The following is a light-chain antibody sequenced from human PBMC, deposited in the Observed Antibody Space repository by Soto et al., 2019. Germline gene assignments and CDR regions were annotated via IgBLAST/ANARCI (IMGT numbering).Light chain of an antibody. V-gene: IGKV3-15*01. Sequence: EVVLTQSPATLSVSPGERATLSCRASESLNSNLAWDQQKRGQAPRLLMYGASTRATGIPARFSGSGSGTEFTLTISGLQSEDFAVYYCQQYKNWPPSMYTFGQGTKLEIK. CDR1: ESLNSN. CDR3: QQYKNWPPSMYT. CDR2: GAS. J-gene: IGKJ2*01.